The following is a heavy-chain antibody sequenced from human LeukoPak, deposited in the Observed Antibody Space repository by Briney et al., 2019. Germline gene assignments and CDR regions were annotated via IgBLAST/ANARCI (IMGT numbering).Heavy chain of an antibody. CDR2: ISGSGGNT. CDR1: GFTFSNYA. CDR3: AKDRRSSGYHSDY. V-gene: IGHV3-23*01. J-gene: IGHJ4*02. D-gene: IGHD3-22*01. Sequence: GGSLRLSCAASGFTFSNYAMSWVRQAPGKGLEWVSAISGSGGNTYYAASVKGRFTISRDYSKNTLYLQMNSLRAEDTAVYYCAKDRRSSGYHSDYWGQGTLVTVSS.